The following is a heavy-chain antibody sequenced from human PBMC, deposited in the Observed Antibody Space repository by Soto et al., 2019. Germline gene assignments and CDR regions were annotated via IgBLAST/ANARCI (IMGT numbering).Heavy chain of an antibody. Sequence: PSETLSLTCSVPGDSISNLDYFWAWIRQPPGQALEYIGYIYKSATTYYNPSLKSRVTISVDTSKNQFSLKLSSVTAADTAVYYCARGGDDFWSASGYYYYGMDVWGQGTTVTV. CDR2: IYKSATT. CDR3: ARGGDDFWSASGYYYYGMDV. J-gene: IGHJ6*02. V-gene: IGHV4-39*01. CDR1: GDSISNLDYF. D-gene: IGHD3-3*01.